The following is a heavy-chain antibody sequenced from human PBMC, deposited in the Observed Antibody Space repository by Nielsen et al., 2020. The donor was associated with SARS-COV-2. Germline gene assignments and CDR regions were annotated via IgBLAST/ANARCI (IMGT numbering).Heavy chain of an antibody. CDR2: ISYDGSNK. Sequence: GESLNTSCAASGFTFSSYAMHWVRQAPGKVLEWVAVISYDGSNKYYADSVKGRFTISRDNSKNTLYLQMNSLRDEDTAVYYCARDKSAKVLVWSLVRTNWFDPWGQGTLVTVSS. D-gene: IGHD3-10*01. V-gene: IGHV3-30-3*01. CDR3: ARDKSAKVLVWSLVRTNWFDP. CDR1: GFTFSSYA. J-gene: IGHJ5*02.